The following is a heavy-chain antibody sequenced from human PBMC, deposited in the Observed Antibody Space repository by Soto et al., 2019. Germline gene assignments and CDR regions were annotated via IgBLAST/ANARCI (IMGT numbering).Heavy chain of an antibody. D-gene: IGHD1-26*01. CDR3: AAESGSTDGYFDY. J-gene: IGHJ4*02. Sequence: SETLSLSCTVSGCTVTSDEVNWGWLRPSHGQGLEWFGYITNSGSTGYNPSIKTRIFMSVNRSKNQYTLRLTSVTAANTALYFGAAESGSTDGYFDYWGQGTQVTVSS. CDR2: ITNSGST. V-gene: IGHV4-30-4*01. CDR1: GCTVTSDEVN.